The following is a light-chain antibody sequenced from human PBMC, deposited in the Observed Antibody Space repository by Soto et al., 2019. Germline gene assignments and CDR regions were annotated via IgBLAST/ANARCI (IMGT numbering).Light chain of an antibody. CDR1: QSVAGGRS. CDR3: QQYSTSPIT. CDR2: SAS. J-gene: IGKJ5*01. V-gene: IGKV3-20*01. Sequence: EIVLTQSPGTLSLSPGERATLSCRASQSVAGGRSLAWYQQKPGQAPRVLIYSASSRATGIPDRFSGSGSGTDFKLTISRLEPEDFAVYYCQQYSTSPITFGQGTRLEIK.